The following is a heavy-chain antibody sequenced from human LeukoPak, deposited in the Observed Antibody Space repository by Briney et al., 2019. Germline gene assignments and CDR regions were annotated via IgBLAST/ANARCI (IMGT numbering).Heavy chain of an antibody. CDR3: ARHGYCSGGSCYWDY. CDR1: GGSISSYF. CDR2: VYYSGST. D-gene: IGHD2-15*01. Sequence: PSETLSLTCTVSGGSISSYFWSWIRQPPGKGLEWIGYVYYSGSTNYNPSLKSRVTISVDTSKNLFSLKLSSVTAADTAVYYCARHGYCSGGSCYWDYWGQGTLVTVSS. J-gene: IGHJ4*02. V-gene: IGHV4-59*08.